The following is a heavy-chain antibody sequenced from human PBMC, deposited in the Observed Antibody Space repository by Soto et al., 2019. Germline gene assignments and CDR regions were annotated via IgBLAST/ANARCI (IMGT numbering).Heavy chain of an antibody. D-gene: IGHD3-16*01. CDR3: ARGFDYRWVY. CDR2: IHNSGRN. V-gene: IGHV4-4*02. J-gene: IGHJ4*02. Sequence: QVQLQESGPGLVKPSGTLSLTCAVSGGSISTDYWWGWVRQPPGKGLEWIGEIHNSGRNNCIQSLTSRVTMPLGKSTNRLSLKLSSVSAADAAVYYCARGFDYRWVYWGQGTLVTVSS. CDR1: GGSISTDYW.